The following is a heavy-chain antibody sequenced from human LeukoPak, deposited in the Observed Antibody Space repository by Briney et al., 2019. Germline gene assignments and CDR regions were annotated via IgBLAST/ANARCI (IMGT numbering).Heavy chain of an antibody. CDR2: ISGSGGST. J-gene: IGHJ4*02. V-gene: IGHV3-23*01. D-gene: IGHD3-22*01. CDR1: GFTFSSYG. CDR3: ARGGTTYYYDSSGYYYPLFDY. Sequence: GGSLRLSCAASGFTFSSYGMSWVRQAPGKGLEWVSAISGSGGSTYYADSVKGRFTISRDNAKNSLYLQMNSLRAEDTAVYYCARGGTTYYYDSSGYYYPLFDYWGQGTLVTVSS.